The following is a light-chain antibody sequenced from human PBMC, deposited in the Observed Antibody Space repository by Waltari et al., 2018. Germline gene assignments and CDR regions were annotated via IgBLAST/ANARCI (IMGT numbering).Light chain of an antibody. CDR1: SSDVGGYNY. Sequence: QSALTQPASVSGSPGQSITISCAGTSSDVGGYNYVSWYQQHPGKVPKLRIYDVSNRPSDISNRVSGSKSGNTASLTISGLQADDEAHYYCSSYRSSGTVFGSGTMVTVL. V-gene: IGLV2-14*01. CDR3: SSYRSSGTV. J-gene: IGLJ1*01. CDR2: DVS.